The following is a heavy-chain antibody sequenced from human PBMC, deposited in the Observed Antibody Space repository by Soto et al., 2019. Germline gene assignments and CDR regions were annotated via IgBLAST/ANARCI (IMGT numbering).Heavy chain of an antibody. D-gene: IGHD1-26*01. CDR1: GGTFSSDS. CDR3: ARTPLL. V-gene: IGHV1-69*13. J-gene: IGHJ4*02. CDR2: IIPMFDTQ. Sequence: GASVKVSCKASGGTFSSDSFSWVRQAPGQGLEWMGGIIPMFDTQIYAQKFQDRVTITADESTSTAYMQLSSVTAADTAVYYCARTPLLWGQGTLVTVSS.